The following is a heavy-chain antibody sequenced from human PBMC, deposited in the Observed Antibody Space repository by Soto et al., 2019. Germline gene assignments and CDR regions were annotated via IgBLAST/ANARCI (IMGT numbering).Heavy chain of an antibody. D-gene: IGHD3-3*01. CDR3: AKDLPPLLRFLEWPKPGFDC. CDR2: ISGSGGST. J-gene: IGHJ4*02. V-gene: IGHV3-23*01. CDR1: GFTFSSYA. Sequence: PGGSLRLSCAASGFTFSSYAMSWVRQAPGKGLEWVSAISGSGGSTYYADSVKGRFTISRDNSKNTLYLQMNSLRAEDTAVYYCAKDLPPLLRFLEWPKPGFDCWGQGTLVTVSS.